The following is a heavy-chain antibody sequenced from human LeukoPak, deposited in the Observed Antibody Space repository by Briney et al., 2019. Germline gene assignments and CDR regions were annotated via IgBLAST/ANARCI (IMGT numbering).Heavy chain of an antibody. CDR3: AREMSVFDY. CDR1: GGSISSGSYY. Sequence: NPSETLSLTCTVSGGSISSGSYYWSWIRQPAGKGLEWIGRIYTSGSTNYNPSLKSRVTISVDTSKNQFSLKLSSVTAADTAVYYCAREMSVFDYWGQGTLVTVSS. V-gene: IGHV4-61*02. J-gene: IGHJ4*02. CDR2: IYTSGST.